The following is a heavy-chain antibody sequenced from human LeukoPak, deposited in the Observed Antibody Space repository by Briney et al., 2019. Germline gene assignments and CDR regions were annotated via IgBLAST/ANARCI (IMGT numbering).Heavy chain of an antibody. V-gene: IGHV3-21*01. CDR2: ISSSSSYI. CDR3: ARDQGVVAANRDDAFDI. CDR1: GFTFSSYS. J-gene: IGHJ3*02. Sequence: PGGSLRLSCAASGFTFSSYSMNWVRQAPGMGLEWVSSISSSSSYIYYADSVKGRFTISRDNAKNSLYLQMNSLRAEDTAVYYCARDQGVVAANRDDAFDIWGQGTMVTVSS. D-gene: IGHD2-15*01.